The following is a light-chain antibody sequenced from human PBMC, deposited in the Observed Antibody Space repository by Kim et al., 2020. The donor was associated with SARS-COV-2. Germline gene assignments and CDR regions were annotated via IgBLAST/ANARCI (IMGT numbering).Light chain of an antibody. V-gene: IGLV2-8*01. J-gene: IGLJ2*01. CDR3: SSFAANNILL. CDR1: YNY. CDR2: DVD. Sequence: QSALTQPPPASGSPGQSVTISCSGIYNYISWYQQHPGKTPKLLIYDVDKRPSGVPDRFSGSRSANTASMTVSGLQADDEADYYCSSFAANNILLFGGGTRVTVL.